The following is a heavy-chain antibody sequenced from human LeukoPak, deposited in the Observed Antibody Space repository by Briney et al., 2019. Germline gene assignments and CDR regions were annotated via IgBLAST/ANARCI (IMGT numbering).Heavy chain of an antibody. D-gene: IGHD6-13*01. CDR1: GFTFSNYA. CDR2: ISGSGGTT. Sequence: GGSLRLSCAASGFTFSNYAMSWVRQAPGKGLEWVLGISGSGGTTYYADSVKGRFTISRDNSKNTLYLQMNSLRAEDTAVYYCAKASSWYLYAFDIWGQGTMVTVSS. CDR3: AKASSWYLYAFDI. J-gene: IGHJ3*02. V-gene: IGHV3-23*01.